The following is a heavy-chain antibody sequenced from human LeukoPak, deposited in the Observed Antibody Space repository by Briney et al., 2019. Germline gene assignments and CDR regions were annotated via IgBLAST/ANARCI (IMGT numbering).Heavy chain of an antibody. V-gene: IGHV3-7*01. CDR1: GFTFSGHW. J-gene: IGHJ4*02. CDR3: TRARSRAKDD. CDR2: INQGGSDK. D-gene: IGHD6-6*01. Sequence: GGSLRLSCAASGFTFSGHWMSWVRQAPGKGLEWVANINQGGSDKYYVDSVKGRFTISRDNANNLLYLQMNSLRGEDTAVYYCTRARSRAKDDWGQGTLVTVSS.